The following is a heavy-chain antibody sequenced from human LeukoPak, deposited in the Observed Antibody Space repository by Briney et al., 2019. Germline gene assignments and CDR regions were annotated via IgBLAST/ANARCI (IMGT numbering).Heavy chain of an antibody. Sequence: KSSQTLSLTCTVSGGSISSGGYYWSWIRQHPGKGLEWIGYIYYSGSTYYNPSLKSRVTISVDTSKNRFSLKLSSVTAADTAVYYCAREVRGYSYGAIDYWGQGTLVTVSS. V-gene: IGHV4-31*03. J-gene: IGHJ4*02. CDR1: GGSISSGGYY. CDR2: IYYSGST. D-gene: IGHD5-18*01. CDR3: AREVRGYSYGAIDY.